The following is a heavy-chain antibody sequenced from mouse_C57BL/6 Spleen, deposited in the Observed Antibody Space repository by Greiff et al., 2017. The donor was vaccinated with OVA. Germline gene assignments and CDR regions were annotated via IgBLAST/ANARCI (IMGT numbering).Heavy chain of an antibody. D-gene: IGHD1-1*01. CDR2: IYPRSGNT. J-gene: IGHJ4*01. CDR1: GYTFTSYG. V-gene: IGHV1-81*01. CDR3: ARRYYGSSGDYYAMDY. Sequence: VQLQQSGAELVRPGASVKLSCKASGYTFTSYGISWVKQRTGQGLEWIGEIYPRSGNTYYNEKFKGKATLTADKSSSTAYMELRSLTSEDSAVDFCARRYYGSSGDYYAMDYWGQGTSVTVSS.